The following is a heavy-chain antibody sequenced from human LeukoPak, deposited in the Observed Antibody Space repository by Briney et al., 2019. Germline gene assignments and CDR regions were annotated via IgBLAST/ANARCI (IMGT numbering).Heavy chain of an antibody. CDR1: GFTFSDYY. CDR3: ARVRGSYSTDY. Sequence: PGGSLRLSCAASGFTFSDYYMSWMRQAPGKGLEWVSYISGSSGDTNYADSMKGRFTISRDNVKKSLYLQMNSLRAEDTAVYYCARVRGSYSTDYWGQGTLVTVSS. D-gene: IGHD1-26*01. V-gene: IGHV3-11*06. J-gene: IGHJ4*02. CDR2: ISGSSGDT.